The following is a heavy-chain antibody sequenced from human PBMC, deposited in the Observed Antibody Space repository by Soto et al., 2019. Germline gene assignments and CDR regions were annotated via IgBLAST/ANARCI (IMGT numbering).Heavy chain of an antibody. Sequence: SLIVSRAAFGVTFTTYCVHLVRQAPGKGLEWVSGVSYDGSDKEYEETVKGRFSISRDNSMKTLDLQMLSLRPEDTAVYYCAKENSGLYSRHYFDSWGQGTLVTVSS. D-gene: IGHD3-10*02. CDR2: VSYDGSDK. V-gene: IGHV3-30*18. CDR3: AKENSGLYSRHYFDS. J-gene: IGHJ4*02. CDR1: GVTFTTYC.